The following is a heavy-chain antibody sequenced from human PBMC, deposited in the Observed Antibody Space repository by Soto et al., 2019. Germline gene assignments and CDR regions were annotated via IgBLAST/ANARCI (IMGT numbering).Heavy chain of an antibody. V-gene: IGHV1-2*04. Sequence: QVQLVQSGAEVRKPGASVTVSCRSSGDSFNDYYIHWVRQAPGQGLEWMGWINPNSGVTKYAQKFQGWVSMTRDTSSRPVYMQLSRLRSDDTAVYYCARESGGATATLDYYYFYMDVWGTGTTVTVSS. CDR2: INPNSGVT. CDR3: ARESGGATATLDYYYFYMDV. J-gene: IGHJ6*03. CDR1: GDSFNDYY. D-gene: IGHD5-12*01.